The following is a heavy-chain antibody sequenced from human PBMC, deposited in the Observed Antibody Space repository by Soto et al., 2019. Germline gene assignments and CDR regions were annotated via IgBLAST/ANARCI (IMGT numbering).Heavy chain of an antibody. CDR1: GFTFSSYA. Sequence: EVQLLESGGGLVQPGGSLRLSCAASGFTFSSYAMSWVRQAPGKGLEWVSAISGSGGSTYYADSVKGRFTISRDNSKNTLYLQMNSLRAEDTAVYYCAKDLSPRLGTRYYYYGMDVWGQGTTVTVSS. J-gene: IGHJ6*02. CDR3: AKDLSPRLGTRYYYYGMDV. V-gene: IGHV3-23*01. D-gene: IGHD3-16*01. CDR2: ISGSGGST.